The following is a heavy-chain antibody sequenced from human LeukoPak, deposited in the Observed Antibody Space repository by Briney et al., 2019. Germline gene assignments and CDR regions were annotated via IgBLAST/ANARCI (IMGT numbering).Heavy chain of an antibody. D-gene: IGHD1-26*01. Sequence: SGGSLRLSCAASGFTFSSYSMNWVRQAPGKGLEWVSSISSSSSYIYYADSVKGRFTISRDNAKNSLYLQMNSLGAEDTAVYYCVRDKEEGSNTGSVFDVWGQGTMVTVSS. J-gene: IGHJ3*01. CDR3: VRDKEEGSNTGSVFDV. V-gene: IGHV3-21*01. CDR2: ISSSSSYI. CDR1: GFTFSSYS.